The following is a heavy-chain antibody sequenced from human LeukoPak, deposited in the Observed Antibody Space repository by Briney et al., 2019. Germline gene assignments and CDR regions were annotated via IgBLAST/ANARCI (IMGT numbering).Heavy chain of an antibody. J-gene: IGHJ3*02. D-gene: IGHD3-22*01. CDR1: GYDFTSYD. Sequence: ASVKVSCKASGYDFTSYDMHWVHQAPGQRPEWMGWINAGNGNTKYSQKFQDRVTVTRDTSTSTAYMELSSLRSEDTAVYYCAKDEKGYYHDTSGYPDAFDIWGQGTMVTVPS. CDR2: INAGNGNT. V-gene: IGHV1-3*01. CDR3: AKDEKGYYHDTSGYPDAFDI.